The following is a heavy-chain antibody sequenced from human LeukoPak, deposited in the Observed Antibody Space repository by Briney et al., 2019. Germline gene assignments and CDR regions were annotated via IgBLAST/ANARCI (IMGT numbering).Heavy chain of an antibody. CDR3: ARGTYYYGSGSSNWFDP. CDR2: MNPNSGNT. D-gene: IGHD3-10*01. V-gene: IGHV1-8*01. CDR1: GYTFTSYD. J-gene: IGHJ5*02. Sequence: ASVKVSCKASGYTFTSYDMNWVRQATGQGLEWMGWMNPNSGNTGYAQKFQGRVTMTRNTSISTAYMELSSLRSEDTAAYYCARGTYYYGSGSSNWFDPWGQGNLVTVSS.